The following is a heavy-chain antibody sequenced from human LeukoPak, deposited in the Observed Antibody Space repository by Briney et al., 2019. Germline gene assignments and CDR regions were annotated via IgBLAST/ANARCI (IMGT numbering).Heavy chain of an antibody. V-gene: IGHV3-30*04. Sequence: PGGSLRLSCAASGFTFSSYAMHWVRQAPGKGLEWVAVISYDGSNKYYADSVKGRFTISRDNSKNTLYLQMNSLKTEDTAVYYCTNMAYPFDYWGQGTLVTVSS. CDR3: TNMAYPFDY. D-gene: IGHD2-2*01. CDR2: ISYDGSNK. CDR1: GFTFSSYA. J-gene: IGHJ4*02.